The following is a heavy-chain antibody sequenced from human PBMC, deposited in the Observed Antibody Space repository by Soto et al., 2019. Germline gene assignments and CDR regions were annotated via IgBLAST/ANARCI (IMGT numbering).Heavy chain of an antibody. CDR2: TYYRSRWYY. J-gene: IGHJ4*02. D-gene: IGHD6-19*01. V-gene: IGHV6-1*01. CDR1: GDSVSSNSAA. Sequence: PSQTLSLICAISGDSVSSNSAAWNWIRQSPSRGLEWLGRTYYRSRWYYDYAASVKSRITINADTSKNQFSLQLNSVTPEDTAVYYCARTPYMNGCHVFHFDYWGQGTLVTVAS. CDR3: ARTPYMNGCHVFHFDY.